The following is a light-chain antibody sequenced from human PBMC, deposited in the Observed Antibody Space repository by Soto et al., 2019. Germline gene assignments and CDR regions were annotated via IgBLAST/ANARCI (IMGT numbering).Light chain of an antibody. Sequence: SYELTQPPSVSVPPGQTATITCSGDKLGDKYASWYQQRPGQSPGVVIYQDTKRPSGIPERFSGSNSGNRATLTISGTQAMDEADYYCQAWDTSTVVFGGGTKLTVL. CDR1: KLGDKY. J-gene: IGLJ2*01. CDR3: QAWDTSTVV. CDR2: QDT. V-gene: IGLV3-1*01.